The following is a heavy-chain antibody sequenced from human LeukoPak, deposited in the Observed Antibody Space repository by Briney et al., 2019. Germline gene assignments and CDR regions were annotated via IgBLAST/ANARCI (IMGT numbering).Heavy chain of an antibody. CDR2: ISSNGGST. J-gene: IGHJ4*02. CDR1: GFTFSSYA. CDR3: VKDARGYSGYDQGNY. D-gene: IGHD5-12*01. Sequence: GGSLRLSCSASGFTFSSYAMHWVRQAPGKGLEYVSAISSNGGSTYYADSVKGRFTISRDKSKNTLYLQMSSLRAEDTAVYYRVKDARGYSGYDQGNYWGQGTLVTVSS. V-gene: IGHV3-64D*06.